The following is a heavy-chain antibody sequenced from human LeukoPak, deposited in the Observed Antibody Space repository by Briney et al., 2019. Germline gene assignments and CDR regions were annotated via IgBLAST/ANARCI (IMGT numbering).Heavy chain of an antibody. D-gene: IGHD5-18*01. V-gene: IGHV1-46*01. CDR2: INPSGGST. CDR3: ARALPHRRLMDTTMEQHWFDP. J-gene: IGHJ5*02. CDR1: GYIFTSYF. Sequence: ASVKVSRKASGYIFTSYFMHWVRQAPGQGLEWMGLINPSGGSTRYAQKFQGRVTMTRDMSTSTVYMELSSLRSEDTAVYYCARALPHRRLMDTTMEQHWFDPWGQGTLVTVSS.